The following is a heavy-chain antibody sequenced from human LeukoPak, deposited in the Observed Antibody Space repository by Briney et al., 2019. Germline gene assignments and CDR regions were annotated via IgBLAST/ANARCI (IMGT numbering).Heavy chain of an antibody. V-gene: IGHV1-2*02. D-gene: IGHD5-12*01. J-gene: IGHJ4*02. CDR2: INPNSGVT. CDR3: ARVLDSGYPVWDC. CDR1: GYTFTGYY. Sequence: GASVKVSCKASGYTFTGYYMHWVRQAPGQGLEWMGWINPNSGVTNYARKFQGRVTMTRDTSISTAYMELSRLRSDDTAVYYCARVLDSGYPVWDCWGQGTLVTVSS.